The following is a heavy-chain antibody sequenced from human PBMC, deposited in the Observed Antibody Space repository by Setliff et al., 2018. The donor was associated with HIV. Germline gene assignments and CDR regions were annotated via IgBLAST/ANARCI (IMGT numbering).Heavy chain of an antibody. Sequence: SETLSLTCAVYGGSLSGYYWTWIRQPPGKGMEWIGEINHSGTTNHNPSLKSRVAMSVDMSKYQFSLKLTSVTAADTAVYYCARGVVVVPAAREHYYYMDVWGKGTTFTVSS. D-gene: IGHD2-2*01. J-gene: IGHJ6*03. CDR1: GGSLSGYY. CDR3: ARGVVVVPAAREHYYYMDV. V-gene: IGHV4-34*01. CDR2: INHSGTT.